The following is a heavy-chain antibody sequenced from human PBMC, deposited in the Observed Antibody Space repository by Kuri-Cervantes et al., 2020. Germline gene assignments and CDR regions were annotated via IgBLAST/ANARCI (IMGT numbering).Heavy chain of an antibody. CDR2: ISYDGSNK. V-gene: IGHV3-30*03. D-gene: IGHD1-26*01. Sequence: GESLKISCAASGFTFSSYGMHWVRQAPGKGLEWVAVISYDGSNKYYADSVKGRFTISRDNSKNTLYLQMNSLRAEDTAVYYCAREASSHRWELSWFDPWGQGTLVTVSS. CDR3: AREASSHRWELSWFDP. J-gene: IGHJ5*02. CDR1: GFTFSSYG.